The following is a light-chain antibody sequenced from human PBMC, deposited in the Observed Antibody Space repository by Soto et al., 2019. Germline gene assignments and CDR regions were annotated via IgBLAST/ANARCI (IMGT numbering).Light chain of an antibody. CDR2: DAS. Sequence: DIQMTQSPATLSGSVLDRVTITCQASQDISDVLNWYQQQPGKAPKVLIYDASKLQTGVPSRFSGRGSGKDFAFTISSLQPDDSGTYYCQQFYDLPITFGQGTRLETK. CDR3: QQFYDLPIT. J-gene: IGKJ5*01. CDR1: QDISDV. V-gene: IGKV1-33*01.